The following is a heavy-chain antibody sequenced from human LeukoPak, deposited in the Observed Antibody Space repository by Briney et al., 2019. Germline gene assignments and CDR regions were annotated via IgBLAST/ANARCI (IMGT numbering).Heavy chain of an antibody. CDR2: ISSSSSTI. CDR3: ARGPEHYDILTGIDY. Sequence: PGGSLRLSCAASGFTFSSYSMNWVRQAPGKGLEWVSYISSSSSTIYYADSVKGRFTISRDNAKNSLYLQMNSLRAEDTAVYYCARGPEHYDILTGIDYWGQGTLVTVSS. J-gene: IGHJ4*02. CDR1: GFTFSSYS. D-gene: IGHD3-9*01. V-gene: IGHV3-48*01.